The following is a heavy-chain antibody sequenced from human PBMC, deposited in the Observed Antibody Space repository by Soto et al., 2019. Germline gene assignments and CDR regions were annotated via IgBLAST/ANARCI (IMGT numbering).Heavy chain of an antibody. Sequence: GGSLRLSCSASGFTFSSYAMHWVRQAPGKGLEWVAVISYDGSNKYYADSVKGRFTISRDNSKNTLYLQMNSLRAEDTAVYYCARAIRMGGAGTVDVWGQGTMVTVSS. CDR3: ARAIRMGGAGTVDV. V-gene: IGHV3-30-3*01. CDR1: GFTFSSYA. J-gene: IGHJ6*02. CDR2: ISYDGSNK. D-gene: IGHD6-13*01.